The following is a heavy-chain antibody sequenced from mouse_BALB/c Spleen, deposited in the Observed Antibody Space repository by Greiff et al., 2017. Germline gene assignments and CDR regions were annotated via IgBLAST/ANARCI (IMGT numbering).Heavy chain of an antibody. CDR2: ISNGGGST. J-gene: IGHJ1*01. D-gene: IGHD1-1*01. CDR1: GFTFSSYT. CDR3: ARLFITTVVPNGYFDV. Sequence: EVQRVESGGGLVQPGGSLKLSCAASGFTFSSYTMSWVRQTPEKRLEWVAYISNGGGSTYYPDTVKGRFTISRDNAKNTLYLQMSSLKSEDTAMYYCARLFITTVVPNGYFDVWGAGTTVTVSS. V-gene: IGHV5-12-2*01.